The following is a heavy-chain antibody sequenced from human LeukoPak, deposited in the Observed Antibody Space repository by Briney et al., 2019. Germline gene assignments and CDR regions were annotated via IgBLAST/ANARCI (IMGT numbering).Heavy chain of an antibody. D-gene: IGHD5-24*01. CDR3: TQGRDGYKYPFDY. V-gene: IGHV4-34*01. J-gene: IGHJ4*02. CDR2: INHSGST. Sequence: PAEPLSLTCAVYGGFFSGFYGSWIRQPRGKGLEWIGEINHSGSTNYKPSLKSRVTISVNTSNNSYSLKLSSMTAADTAVYYCTQGRDGYKYPFDYWGQGTLVTVSS. CDR1: GGFFSGFY.